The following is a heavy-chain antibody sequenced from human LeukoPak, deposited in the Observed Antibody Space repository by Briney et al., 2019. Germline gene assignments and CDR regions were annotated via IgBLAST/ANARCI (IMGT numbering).Heavy chain of an antibody. D-gene: IGHD2-2*01. CDR2: INPSGGST. CDR1: GYTFTSYY. Sequence: GASVKVSCKASGYTFTSYYMHWVRQAPGQGLEWMGIINPSGGSTSYAQKFQGRVTMTRDTSTSTVYMELSSLRSEDTAVYYCARGGYCSSTSCYLVDYYYGMDAWGQGTTVTVSS. V-gene: IGHV1-46*01. J-gene: IGHJ6*02. CDR3: ARGGYCSSTSCYLVDYYYGMDA.